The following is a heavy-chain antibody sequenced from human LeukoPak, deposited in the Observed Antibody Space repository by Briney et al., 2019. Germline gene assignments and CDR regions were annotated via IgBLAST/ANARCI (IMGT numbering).Heavy chain of an antibody. Sequence: PSETLSLTCTVSGGSISSGDYYWSWIRQPPGKGLEWIGYIYYSGSTYYNPSLKSRVTISVDTSKNQFSLKLSSVTAADTAVYYCAREPNPAHIAMVREIFDLRYFDLWGRGTLVTVSS. D-gene: IGHD3-10*01. V-gene: IGHV4-30-4*01. CDR1: GGSISSGDYY. J-gene: IGHJ2*01. CDR2: IYYSGST. CDR3: AREPNPAHIAMVREIFDLRYFDL.